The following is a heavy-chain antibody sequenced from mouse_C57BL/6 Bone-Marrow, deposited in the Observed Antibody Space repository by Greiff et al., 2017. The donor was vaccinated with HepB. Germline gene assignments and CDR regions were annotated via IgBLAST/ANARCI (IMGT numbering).Heavy chain of an antibody. J-gene: IGHJ3*01. CDR1: GYTFTSYW. CDR2: IYPGSGST. D-gene: IGHD2-3*01. V-gene: IGHV1-55*01. CDR3: ARSDGYLTWFAY. Sequence: QVQLQQPGAELVKPGASVKMSCKASGYTFTSYWITWVKQRPGQGLEWIGDIYPGSGSTNYNEKFKSKATLTVDTSSSTAYMQLSSLTYEDSAVYYCARSDGYLTWFAYWGQGTLVTVSA.